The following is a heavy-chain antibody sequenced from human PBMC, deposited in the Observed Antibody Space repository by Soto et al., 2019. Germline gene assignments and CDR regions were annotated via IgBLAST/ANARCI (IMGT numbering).Heavy chain of an antibody. D-gene: IGHD6-13*01. V-gene: IGHV3-23*01. CDR2: ISGSGGST. CDR1: GFTFSSYA. CDR3: AKGRGSSWSVVFFDY. J-gene: IGHJ4*02. Sequence: SLRLSCAASGFTFSSYAMSWVRQAPGKGLEWVSAISGSGGSTYYADSVKGRFTISRDNSKNTLFLQMNSLRTEDTAVYYCAKGRGSSWSVVFFDYWGQGALVTVSS.